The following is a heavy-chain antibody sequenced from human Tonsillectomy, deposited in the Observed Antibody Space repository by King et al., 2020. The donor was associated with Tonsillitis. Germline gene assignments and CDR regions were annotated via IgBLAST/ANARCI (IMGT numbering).Heavy chain of an antibody. J-gene: IGHJ6*02. D-gene: IGHD6-13*01. CDR1: GGSISSYY. CDR2: IYYSGST. V-gene: IGHV4-59*01. CDR3: AREGGRSSWYGDYYYYGMDV. Sequence: VQLQESGPGLVKPSETLSLTCTVSGGSISSYYWSWIRQPPGKGLEWIGYIYYSGSTNYNPSLKSRVTISVDTSKNQFSLKLSSVTAADTAVYYCAREGGRSSWYGDYYYYGMDVWGQGTTVTVSS.